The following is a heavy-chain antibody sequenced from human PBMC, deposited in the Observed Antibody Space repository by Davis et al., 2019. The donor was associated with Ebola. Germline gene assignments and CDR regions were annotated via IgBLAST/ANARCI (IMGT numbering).Heavy chain of an antibody. CDR3: AAGKYYYDSSGYYPGDY. CDR2: ISAYNGNT. D-gene: IGHD3-22*01. J-gene: IGHJ4*02. V-gene: IGHV1-18*04. Sequence: ASVKVSCKASGYTFTSYGISWVRQAPGQGLEWMGWISAYNGNTNYAQKLQGRVTMTTDTSTSTAYMELRSLRSDDTAVYYCAAGKYYYDSSGYYPGDYWGQGTLVTVSS. CDR1: GYTFTSYG.